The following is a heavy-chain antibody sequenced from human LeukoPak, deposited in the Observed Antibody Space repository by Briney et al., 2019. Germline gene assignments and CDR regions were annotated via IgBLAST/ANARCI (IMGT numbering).Heavy chain of an antibody. V-gene: IGHV3-9*01. CDR3: AKTLDYGDYFDY. J-gene: IGHJ4*02. D-gene: IGHD4-17*01. CDR1: GFTFDDYA. Sequence: GGSLRLSCAASGFTFDDYAMPWVRQAPGKGLEWVSGISWNSGSIGYADSVKGRFTISRDNAKNSLYLQMNSLRAEDTALYYCAKTLDYGDYFDYWGQGTLVTVSS. CDR2: ISWNSGSI.